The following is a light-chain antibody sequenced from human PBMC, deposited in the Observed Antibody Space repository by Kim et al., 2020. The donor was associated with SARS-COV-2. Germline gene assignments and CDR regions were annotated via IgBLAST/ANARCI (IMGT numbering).Light chain of an antibody. CDR3: YQYKNYFWT. CDR2: DDS. V-gene: IGKV1-5*01. Sequence: DIQMTQSPSSLSASVGDRVTITCRASQSINSWLAWYQQKPGKAPQVLIYDDSNLESGVPSRFSGSGSGTEFTLTINSLQPDDFVTYYCYQYKNYFWTSGEGTKVVIK. CDR1: QSINSW. J-gene: IGKJ1*01.